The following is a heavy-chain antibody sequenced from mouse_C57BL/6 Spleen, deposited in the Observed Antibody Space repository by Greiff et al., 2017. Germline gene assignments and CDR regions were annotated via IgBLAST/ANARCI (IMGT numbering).Heavy chain of an antibody. D-gene: IGHD4-1*01. CDR2: ISDGGSYT. CDR1: GFTFSSYA. Sequence: EVNLVESGGGLVKPGGSLKLSCAASGFTFSSYAMSWVRQTPEKRLEWVATISDGGSYTYYPDNVKGRFTISRDNAKNNLYLQMSHLKSEDTAVYYCARAWDGGYYFDYWGQGTTLTVSS. J-gene: IGHJ2*01. CDR3: ARAWDGGYYFDY. V-gene: IGHV5-4*03.